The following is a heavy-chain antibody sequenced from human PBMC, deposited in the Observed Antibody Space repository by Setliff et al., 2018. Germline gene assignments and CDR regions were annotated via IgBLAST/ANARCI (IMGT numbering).Heavy chain of an antibody. J-gene: IGHJ4*02. D-gene: IGHD2-8*01. CDR1: GYTFSNYG. V-gene: IGHV1-18*01. CDR3: SRLVRYCTTTTCQRASGAEY. CDR2: ISASNGQT. Sequence: ASVKVSCKASGYTFSNYGLSWVRQAPGQGPEWMGWISASNGQTRYTEELQGRVTMTTDTSTSTAYMDLRSLRSDDTAVYYCSRLVRYCTTTTCQRASGAEYWGQGTLVTVS.